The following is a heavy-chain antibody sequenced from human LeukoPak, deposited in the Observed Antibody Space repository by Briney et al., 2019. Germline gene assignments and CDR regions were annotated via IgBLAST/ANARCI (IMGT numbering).Heavy chain of an antibody. CDR3: ARGGTMVRGVIISYYYYYMDV. CDR2: MNPNSGNT. V-gene: IGHV1-8*03. D-gene: IGHD3-10*01. Sequence: ASVKVSCKASGYTFTSYDINWVRQATGQGLEWMGWMNPNSGNTGYAQKFQGRVTITRNTSISTAYMELSSLRSEDTAVYYCARGGTMVRGVIISYYYYYMDVWGKGTTVTVSS. CDR1: GYTFTSYD. J-gene: IGHJ6*03.